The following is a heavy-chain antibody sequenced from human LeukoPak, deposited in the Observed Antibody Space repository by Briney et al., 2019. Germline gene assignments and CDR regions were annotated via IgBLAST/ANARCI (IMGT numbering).Heavy chain of an antibody. CDR1: GGTFSSYA. CDR3: ARGDTAGAFDI. V-gene: IGHV1-69*05. D-gene: IGHD5-18*01. CDR2: IIPIFGTA. J-gene: IGHJ3*02. Sequence: SVKVSCKASGGTFSSYAISRVRQAPGQGLEWMGRIIPIFGTANYAQKFQGRVTITTDESTSTAYMELSSLRSEDTAVYYCARGDTAGAFDIWGQGTMVTVSS.